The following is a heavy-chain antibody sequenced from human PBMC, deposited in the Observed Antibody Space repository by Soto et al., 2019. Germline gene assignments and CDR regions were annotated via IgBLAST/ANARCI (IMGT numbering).Heavy chain of an antibody. V-gene: IGHV4-34*01. CDR1: GGSFSGYY. CDR2: INHSGST. CDR3: ARGESASKGDIVVVVAATNPPTL. Sequence: PSETLSLTCAVYGGSFSGYYWSWIRQPPGKGLEWIGEINHSGSTNYNPSLKSRVTISVDTSKNQFSLKLSSVTAADTAVYYCARGESASKGDIVVVVAATNPPTLWGQGTLVT. D-gene: IGHD2-15*01. J-gene: IGHJ4*02.